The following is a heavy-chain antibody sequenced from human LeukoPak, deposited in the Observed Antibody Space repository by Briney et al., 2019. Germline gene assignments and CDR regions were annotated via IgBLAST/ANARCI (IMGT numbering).Heavy chain of an antibody. V-gene: IGHV1-69*05. D-gene: IGHD2-21*02. CDR2: IIPIFGTA. J-gene: IGHJ3*02. CDR1: GGTFSSYA. Sequence: SVKVSCKASGGTFSSYAISWVRQAPGQGLEWMGRIIPIFGTANYAQKFQGRVTITTDESTSTAYMELSSLRSEDTAVYYCARSLRVEVTGPDAFDIWGQGTMVTVSS. CDR3: ARSLRVEVTGPDAFDI.